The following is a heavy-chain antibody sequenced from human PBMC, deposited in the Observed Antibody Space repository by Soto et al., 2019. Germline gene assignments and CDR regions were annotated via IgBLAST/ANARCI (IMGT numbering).Heavy chain of an antibody. J-gene: IGHJ4*02. D-gene: IGHD3-16*01. CDR1: GFTFSSYA. Sequence: PGGSLRLSCAASGFTFSSYAMHWVRQAPGKGLEWVAVISYEGSNKYYAEYVNGRFTISRDNSKNTLYLQMNSLRAEDTAVYYCARAYEGDYFDYWGQGT. V-gene: IGHV3-30-3*01. CDR3: ARAYEGDYFDY. CDR2: ISYEGSNK.